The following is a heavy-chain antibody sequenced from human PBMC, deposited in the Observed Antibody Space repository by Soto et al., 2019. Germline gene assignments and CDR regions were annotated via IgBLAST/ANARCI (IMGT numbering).Heavy chain of an antibody. CDR2: IYYSVST. CDR1: GGSISSGGYY. Sequence: SETLSLTCTVSGGSISSGGYYWSWIRQHPGKGLEWIGYIYYSVSTYYNPSLKSRVTISVDTSKNQFSLKLTSVTAADTAVYYCARHLSNLYDSSGYYYFDYSCQERLVNV. J-gene: IGHJ4*02. V-gene: IGHV4-31*03. D-gene: IGHD3-22*01. CDR3: ARHLSNLYDSSGYYYFDY.